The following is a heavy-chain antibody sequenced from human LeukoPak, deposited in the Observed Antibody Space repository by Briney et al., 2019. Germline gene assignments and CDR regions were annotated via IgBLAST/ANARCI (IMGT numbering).Heavy chain of an antibody. CDR2: ISGSSSYK. D-gene: IGHD2-2*01. J-gene: IGHJ4*02. CDR3: ARDASTRCYLCEVDY. V-gene: IGHV3-21*01. Sequence: PGGSLRLSCEASGFTFSSYNMNWVRQAPGKGLEWVSCISGSSSYKYYADSVKGRFTISRDNAKNSLYLQMNSLRAEDTAVYYCARDASTRCYLCEVDYWGQGTLVTVSS. CDR1: GFTFSSYN.